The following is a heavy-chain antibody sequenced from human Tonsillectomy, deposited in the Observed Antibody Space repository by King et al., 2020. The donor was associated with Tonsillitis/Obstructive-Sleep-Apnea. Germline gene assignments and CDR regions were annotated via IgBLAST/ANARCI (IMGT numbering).Heavy chain of an antibody. Sequence: VQLVESGAEVKKPGSSVKVSCKASGGTFSSYAISWVRQAPGQGLEWMGGIIPIFGTANYAQKFQGRVTITADESTSTAYMELSSLRSEETAVYYCAGVTGSGSGWFDPWGQGTLVSVSS. J-gene: IGHJ5*02. CDR3: AGVTGSGSGWFDP. D-gene: IGHD3-10*01. V-gene: IGHV1-69*01. CDR2: IIPIFGTA. CDR1: GGTFSSYA.